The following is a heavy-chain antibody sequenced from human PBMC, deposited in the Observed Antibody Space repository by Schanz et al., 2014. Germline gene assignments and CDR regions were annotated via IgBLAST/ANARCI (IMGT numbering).Heavy chain of an antibody. Sequence: EVQLVESGGGLVQPGGSLRLSCAASGFSFSTHAMSWVRQAPGKGLEWLSYISRDGTTSYYADSVKGRFTISRDNAKNSLYLEMTSLRGEDTAVYFCARDGGRDGYNLAFDVWGQGTLVTVSS. J-gene: IGHJ3*01. CDR2: ISRDGTTS. V-gene: IGHV3-48*04. D-gene: IGHD5-12*01. CDR1: GFSFSTHA. CDR3: ARDGGRDGYNLAFDV.